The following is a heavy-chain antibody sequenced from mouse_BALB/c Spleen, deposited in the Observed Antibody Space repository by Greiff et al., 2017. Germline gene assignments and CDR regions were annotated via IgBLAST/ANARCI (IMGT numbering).Heavy chain of an antibody. CDR2: INPGSGGT. J-gene: IGHJ4*01. CDR1: GYAFTNYL. Sequence: VQLQQSGAELVRPGTSVKVSCKASGYAFTNYLIEWVKQRPGQGLEWIGVINPGSGGTNYNEKFKGKATLTADKSSSTAYMQLSSLTSDDSAVYFCARYGNYDAMDYWGQGTSVTVSS. CDR3: ARYGNYDAMDY. V-gene: IGHV1-54*01. D-gene: IGHD1-1*01.